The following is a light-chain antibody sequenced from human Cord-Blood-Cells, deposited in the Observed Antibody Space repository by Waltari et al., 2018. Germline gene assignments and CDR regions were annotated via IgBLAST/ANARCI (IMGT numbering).Light chain of an antibody. V-gene: IGLV2-14*03. CDR3: SSYTSSSTLV. CDR1: SSDVSGHTY. CDR2: DVS. Sequence: QSALTQPASASGSPGQSITISCTGTSSDVSGHTYVPWYQHHPGKAPKHMIYDVSNRPSGVSNHFSGSKSGNTASLTISGLQAEDEADYYCSSYTSSSTLVFGGGTKLTVL. J-gene: IGLJ3*02.